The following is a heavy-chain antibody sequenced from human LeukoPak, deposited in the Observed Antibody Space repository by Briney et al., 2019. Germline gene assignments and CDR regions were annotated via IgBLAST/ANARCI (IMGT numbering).Heavy chain of an antibody. J-gene: IGHJ4*02. V-gene: IGHV5-51*01. CDR1: GYSFTSYW. D-gene: IGHD5-24*01. Sequence: GESLKISCKGSGYSFTSYWIGWVRQMPGKGLEWMGITYPGDSEARYSPSFQGQVTMSADKSISTTYLQWSSLKASDTAMYYCARESRDGYNQNFDYWGQGTLVTVSS. CDR3: ARESRDGYNQNFDY. CDR2: TYPGDSEA.